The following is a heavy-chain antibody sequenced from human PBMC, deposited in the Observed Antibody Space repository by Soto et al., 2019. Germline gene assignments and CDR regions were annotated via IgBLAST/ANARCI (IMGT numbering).Heavy chain of an antibody. CDR2: IIPILGIA. CDR3: AVKLGYCSGGSCL. CDR1: GGTFSSYT. J-gene: IGHJ4*02. V-gene: IGHV1-69*02. Sequence: QVPLVQSGAEVKKPGSSVKVSCKASGGTFSSYTISWVRQAPGQGLEWMGRIIPILGIANYAQKFQGRVTITADKSTSTAYMELSSLRSEDTAVYYCAVKLGYCSGGSCLWGQGTLVTVSS. D-gene: IGHD2-15*01.